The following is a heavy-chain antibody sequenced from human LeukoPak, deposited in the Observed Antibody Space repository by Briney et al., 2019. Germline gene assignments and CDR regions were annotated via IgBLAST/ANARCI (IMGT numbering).Heavy chain of an antibody. CDR3: ATLGVGPLYFAF. CDR2: IYYSGST. V-gene: IGHV4-59*01. CDR1: GGSISSYY. Sequence: PSETLSLTCTVSGGSISSYYWSWIRQPPGKGLEWIGYIYYSGSTNYNPSLKSRVTISVDTSKNQFSLKLSSVTAADTAVYYCATLGVGPLYFAFWGQGTLVTVS. D-gene: IGHD3-3*01. J-gene: IGHJ4*02.